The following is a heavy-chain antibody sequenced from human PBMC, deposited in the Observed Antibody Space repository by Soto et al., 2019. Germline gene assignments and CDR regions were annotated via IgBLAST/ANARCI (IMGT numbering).Heavy chain of an antibody. D-gene: IGHD2-15*01. V-gene: IGHV4-31*03. CDR2: IYYSGST. CDR1: GGSISSGGYY. Sequence: QVQLQESGPGLVKPSQTLSLTCTVSGGSISSGGYYWSWIRQHPGKGLAWIGYIYYSGSTYYNPSIKTRVTISVDTSKNQFSLKLSSVTAADTAVYYCASAPPPSSVVVVAATLGWFDPWGQGTLVTVSS. J-gene: IGHJ5*02. CDR3: ASAPPPSSVVVVAATLGWFDP.